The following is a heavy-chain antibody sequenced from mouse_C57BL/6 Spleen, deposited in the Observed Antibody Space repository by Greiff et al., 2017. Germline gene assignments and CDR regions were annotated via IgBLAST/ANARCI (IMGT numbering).Heavy chain of an antibody. V-gene: IGHV1-85*01. CDR2: IYPTDGST. Sequence: QVQLQQPGPELVKPGASVKLSCKASGYTFTSYDINWVKQRPGQGLEWIGWIYPTDGSTNYNEKFKGKATLTVDTSSSTAYMELHSLTSEASAVYFGARPSYYGSSNWYFDVWGTGTTVTVSS. D-gene: IGHD1-1*01. CDR1: GYTFTSYD. CDR3: ARPSYYGSSNWYFDV. J-gene: IGHJ1*03.